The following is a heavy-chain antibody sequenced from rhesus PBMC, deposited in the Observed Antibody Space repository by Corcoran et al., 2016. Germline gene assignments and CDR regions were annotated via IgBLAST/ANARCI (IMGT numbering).Heavy chain of an antibody. V-gene: IGHV4-80*01. CDR3: VRDSLITKSAGDY. CDR1: GASISTYW. J-gene: IGHJ4*01. CDR2: INGNGDEI. D-gene: IGHD4-11*01. Sequence: QVQLQESGPGLVKPSETLSLTCEVSGASISTYWCRWIRLTPGKGPDGIGEINGNGDEIYKNPSLKSRVTISKDASKNQFYLKLSSVTVADTAVYYCVRDSLITKSAGDYWGQGLLVTVSS.